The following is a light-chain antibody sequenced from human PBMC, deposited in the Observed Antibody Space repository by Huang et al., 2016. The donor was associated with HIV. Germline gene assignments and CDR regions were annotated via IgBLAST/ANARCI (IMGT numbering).Light chain of an antibody. Sequence: DIVMTQTPLSLSVTPGQPASISCKSSQSLLHSDGKTYLYWYRQKPGQSPQLLIYEVSSLFSGVPVRFSGSGSGTDFTLKISRVEAEDVGVYYCMQGIYLPRTFGQGTKVEIK. V-gene: IGKV2-29*02. CDR2: EVS. CDR3: MQGIYLPRT. J-gene: IGKJ1*01. CDR1: QSLLHSDGKTY.